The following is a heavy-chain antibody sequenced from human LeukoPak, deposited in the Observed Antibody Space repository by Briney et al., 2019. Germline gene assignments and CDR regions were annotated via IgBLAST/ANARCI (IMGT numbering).Heavy chain of an antibody. J-gene: IGHJ6*03. CDR1: GGSISSYY. CDR2: IYTSGST. D-gene: IGHD3-10*01. Sequence: SETLSLTCTVSGGSISSYYWSWIRQPPGKGLGWIGYIYTSGSTNYNPSLKSRVTISVDTSKNQFSLKLSSVTAADTAVYYCAREGNLGEPYYYYYMDVWGKGTTVTVSS. V-gene: IGHV4-4*09. CDR3: AREGNLGEPYYYYYMDV.